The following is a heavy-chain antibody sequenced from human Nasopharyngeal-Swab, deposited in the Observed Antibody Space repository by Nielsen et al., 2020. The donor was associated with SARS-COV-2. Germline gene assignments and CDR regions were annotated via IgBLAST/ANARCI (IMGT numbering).Heavy chain of an antibody. J-gene: IGHJ6*02. CDR2: INHSGST. D-gene: IGHD7-27*01. V-gene: IGHV4-34*01. CDR3: ARQPTLITGDEFLVYYYYGMDV. Sequence: WIRQPPGKGLEWIGEINHSGSTNYNPSLKSRVTISVDTSKNQFSLKLSSVTAADTAVYYCARQPTLITGDEFLVYYYYGMDVWGQGTTVTVSS.